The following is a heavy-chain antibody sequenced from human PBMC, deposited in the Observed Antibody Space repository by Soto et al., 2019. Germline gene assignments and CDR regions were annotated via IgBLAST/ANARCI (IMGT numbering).Heavy chain of an antibody. Sequence: QVQLQESGPGLVKPSQTLSLTCTVSGGSISSGGYYWSWIRQHPGKGLEWIGYIYYSGSTYYNPSLKGRVTISVDTSKNKFSLKLSSVTAADTAVYYCARGSAPRTTVTTFFLDYWGQGTLVAVSS. CDR1: GGSISSGGYY. D-gene: IGHD4-17*01. CDR2: IYYSGST. V-gene: IGHV4-31*03. J-gene: IGHJ4*02. CDR3: ARGSAPRTTVTTFFLDY.